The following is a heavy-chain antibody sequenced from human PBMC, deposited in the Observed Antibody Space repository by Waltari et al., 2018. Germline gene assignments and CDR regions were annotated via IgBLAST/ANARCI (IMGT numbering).Heavy chain of an antibody. V-gene: IGHV4-34*01. Sequence: QVQLQQWGAGLLKPSETLSLTCAVYGGSFSGYSWSWFRQPPGKGLEWVGEINHSGSTNYKPSLKSRVTISVDTSKNQVSLKLSSVTAADTAVYYCARGGLLGYCSGGSCAVRRDNWCDPWGQGTLVTVSS. CDR2: INHSGST. D-gene: IGHD2-15*01. CDR1: GGSFSGYS. J-gene: IGHJ5*02. CDR3: ARGGLLGYCSGGSCAVRRDNWCDP.